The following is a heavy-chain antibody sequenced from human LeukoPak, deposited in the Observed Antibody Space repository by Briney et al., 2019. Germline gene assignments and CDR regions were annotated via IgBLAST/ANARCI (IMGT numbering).Heavy chain of an antibody. CDR1: GYTFSTYW. CDR3: ARERNLEIAVAGTIFNY. D-gene: IGHD6-19*01. V-gene: IGHV3-7*01. Sequence: GGALRLSCGASGYTFSTYWMNWVRQAPGKVVEWVASRKWDGGENYYVDSVKGRVTISRDNAKNSLSLQMNTLRAEDTAVYYCARERNLEIAVAGTIFNYWGQGTLVTVSS. J-gene: IGHJ4*02. CDR2: RKWDGGEN.